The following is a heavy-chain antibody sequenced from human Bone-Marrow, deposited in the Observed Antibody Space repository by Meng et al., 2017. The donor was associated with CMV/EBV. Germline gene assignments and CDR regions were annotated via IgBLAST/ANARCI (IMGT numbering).Heavy chain of an antibody. CDR2: IYYSGST. J-gene: IGHJ6*02. D-gene: IGHD1-14*01. CDR1: GGSISSYY. CDR3: AREPAKKGPYGMDG. Sequence: SETLSLTCTVSGGSISSYYWSWIRQPPGKGLEWIGYIYYSGSTNYNPSLKSRVTISVDTSKNHFSLKRSSVTAADTAVYYCAREPAKKGPYGMDGWGQGTTVTFSS. V-gene: IGHV4-59*01.